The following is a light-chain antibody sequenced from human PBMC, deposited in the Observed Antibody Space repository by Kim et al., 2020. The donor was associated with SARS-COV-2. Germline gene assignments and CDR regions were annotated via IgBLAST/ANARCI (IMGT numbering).Light chain of an antibody. CDR2: EDT. CDR3: QAWDSSTWV. J-gene: IGLJ3*02. CDR1: KLGDKY. V-gene: IGLV3-1*01. Sequence: SVSPGQTASITCSGDKLGDKYVCWYQQKPGQSPVLVIYEDTKRPSGIPERFSGSNCGNTATLTLSGTQAMDEADYYCQAWDSSTWVFGGGTQLTVL.